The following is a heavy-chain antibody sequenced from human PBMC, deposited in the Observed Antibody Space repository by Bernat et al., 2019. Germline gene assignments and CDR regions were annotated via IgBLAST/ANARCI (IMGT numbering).Heavy chain of an antibody. CDR1: GGSISSSSYY. V-gene: IGHV4-39*07. CDR3: AREVLWFGELLSDSNYYYYGMDV. Sequence: QLQLQESGPGLVKPSETLSLTCTVSGGSISSSSYYWGWIRQPPGKGLEWIGSIYYSGSTYYNPSLKSRVTISVDTSKNQFSLKLSSVTAADTAVYYCAREVLWFGELLSDSNYYYYGMDVWGQGTTVTVSS. D-gene: IGHD3-10*01. CDR2: IYYSGST. J-gene: IGHJ6*02.